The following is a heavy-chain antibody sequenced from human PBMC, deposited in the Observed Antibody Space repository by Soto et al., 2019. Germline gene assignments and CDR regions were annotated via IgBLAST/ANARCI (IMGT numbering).Heavy chain of an antibody. D-gene: IGHD4-17*01. J-gene: IGHJ4*02. CDR3: ASLTTVVAPFDY. CDR2: IYYSGST. V-gene: IGHV4-31*03. Sequence: QVQLQESGPGLVKPSQTLSLTCTVSGGSISSGGYYWSWIRQHPGKGLEWIGYIYYSGSTYYNPSFKCRVTISVDTSKNQFSLKLSSVTAADTAVYYCASLTTVVAPFDYWGQGTLVTVSS. CDR1: GGSISSGGYY.